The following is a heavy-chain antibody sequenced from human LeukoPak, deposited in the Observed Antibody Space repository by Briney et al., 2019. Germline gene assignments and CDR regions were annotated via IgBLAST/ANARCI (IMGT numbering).Heavy chain of an antibody. CDR2: ISSTGSDK. CDR3: ATDIRYAFDY. J-gene: IGHJ4*02. D-gene: IGHD3-9*01. Sequence: GGSLRLSCAASGFPFSDHEMNWVRQSPGKGLEWVSYISSTGSDKYYPDSVKGRFTISRDNAKNSLYLQMNSLRAEDTAVYHSATDIRYAFDYWGQGILVTVSS. V-gene: IGHV3-48*03. CDR1: GFPFSDHE.